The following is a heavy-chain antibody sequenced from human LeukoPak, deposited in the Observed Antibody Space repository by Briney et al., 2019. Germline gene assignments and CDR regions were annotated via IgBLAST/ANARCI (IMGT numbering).Heavy chain of an antibody. Sequence: SVKVSCKASGGTFGSYAISWVRQAPGQGLEWMGRIIPIFGIANYAQKFQGRVTITADKSTSTAYMELSSLRSEDTAVYYCAAEYSYGFMDVWGQGTTVTVSS. CDR2: IIPIFGIA. J-gene: IGHJ6*02. D-gene: IGHD5-18*01. CDR1: GGTFGSYA. V-gene: IGHV1-69*04. CDR3: AAEYSYGFMDV.